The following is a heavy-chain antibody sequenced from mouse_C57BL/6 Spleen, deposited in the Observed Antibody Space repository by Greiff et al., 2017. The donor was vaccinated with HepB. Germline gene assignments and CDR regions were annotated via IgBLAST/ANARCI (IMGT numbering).Heavy chain of an antibody. CDR3: TTGTTAPYYAMDY. Sequence: VQLQQSGAELVRPGASVKLSCTASGFNIKDYYMHWVKQRPEQGLEWIGRIDPEDGDTEYAPKFQGKATMTAATSSNTAYLQLSSLTSEDTAVYYCTTGTTAPYYAMDYWGQGTSVTVSS. CDR2: IDPEDGDT. J-gene: IGHJ4*01. D-gene: IGHD1-2*01. V-gene: IGHV14-1*01. CDR1: GFNIKDYY.